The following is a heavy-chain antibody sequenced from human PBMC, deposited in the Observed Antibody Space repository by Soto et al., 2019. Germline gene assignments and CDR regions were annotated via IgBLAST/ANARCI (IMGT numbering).Heavy chain of an antibody. Sequence: ASVKVACKASGFTLLNDYIHWLRQAPRQGLDWMGMINPSTGATRYSQQFRGRVTVTWDTSTSTVYMELSSLRSEDTAGYYCATDSLTKYSGLFVYWGQGALLTAFS. CDR1: GFTLLNDY. J-gene: IGHJ4*02. CDR3: ATDSLTKYSGLFVY. D-gene: IGHD5-12*01. CDR2: INPSTGAT. V-gene: IGHV1-46*01.